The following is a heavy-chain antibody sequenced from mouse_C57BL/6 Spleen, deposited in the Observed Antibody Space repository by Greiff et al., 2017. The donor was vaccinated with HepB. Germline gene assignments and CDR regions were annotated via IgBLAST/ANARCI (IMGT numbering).Heavy chain of an antibody. CDR3: AREGVPDWFAY. J-gene: IGHJ3*01. CDR1: GYTFTDYY. Sequence: VQRVESGAELVRPGASVKLSCKASGYTFTDYYINWVKQRPGQGLEWIARIYPGSGNTYYNEKFKGKATLTAEKSSSTAYMQLSSLTSEDSAVYFCAREGVPDWFAYWGQGTLVTVSA. V-gene: IGHV1-76*01. CDR2: IYPGSGNT. D-gene: IGHD2-14*01.